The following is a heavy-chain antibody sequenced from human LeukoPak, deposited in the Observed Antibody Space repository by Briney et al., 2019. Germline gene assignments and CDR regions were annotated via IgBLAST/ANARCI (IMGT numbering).Heavy chain of an antibody. CDR1: GFTFSTYR. Sequence: QTGGSLRLSCAASGFTFSTYRMSWVRQAPGKGLEGVASIKQDGGEEYYMDSVKGRFTISRDNAKNSLYLQMNSLRAEDTAVYYCAREWHATFDYWGQGSLVTVSS. CDR2: IKQDGGEE. CDR3: AREWHATFDY. J-gene: IGHJ4*02. V-gene: IGHV3-7*01. D-gene: IGHD5-12*01.